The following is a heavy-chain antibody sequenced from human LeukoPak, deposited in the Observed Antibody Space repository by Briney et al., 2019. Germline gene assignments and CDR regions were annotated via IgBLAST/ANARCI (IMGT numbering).Heavy chain of an antibody. CDR1: GFTFSSYA. CDR2: ISYNGSNK. CDR3: AKDYAYSGSYIGY. V-gene: IGHV3-30*01. Sequence: GGSLRLSCAASGFTFSSYAMHWVRQAPGKGLEWVAVISYNGSNKYYADSVKGRFTISRDNSKNTLYLQMNSLRAEDTALYYCAKDYAYSGSYIGYWGQGTLVTVSS. D-gene: IGHD1-26*01. J-gene: IGHJ4*02.